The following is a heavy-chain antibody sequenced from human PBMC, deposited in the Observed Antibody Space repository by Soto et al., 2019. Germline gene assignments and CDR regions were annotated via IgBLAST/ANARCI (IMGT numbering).Heavy chain of an antibody. CDR1: GFTFDDYA. D-gene: IGHD3-3*01. J-gene: IGHJ5*02. CDR2: ISWNSGSI. Sequence: EVQLVESGGGLVQPGRSLRLSCAASGFTFDDYAMHWVRQAPGKGLEWVSGISWNSGSIGYADSVKGRFTISRDNAKNSLYLQMNSLRAEDTALYYCAKEVRSYDCWSGYWNTLDSGWFEPWGQGTLVTVCS. V-gene: IGHV3-9*01. CDR3: AKEVRSYDCWSGYWNTLDSGWFEP.